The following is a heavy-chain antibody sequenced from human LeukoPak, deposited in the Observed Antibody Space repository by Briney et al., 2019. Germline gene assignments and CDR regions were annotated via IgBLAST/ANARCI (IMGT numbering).Heavy chain of an antibody. D-gene: IGHD3-10*01. CDR3: ARGAMGRGVPHFDC. J-gene: IGHJ4*02. CDR2: IYYSGST. Sequence: PSETLSLTCTVSGGSMNSRDYYWSRIRQPPGKVLEWIGYIYYSGSTYYNPSLKSRVSTSVDRSQNQFSLELSSVTAADTAVYYCARGAMGRGVPHFDCWGQGTLVIVSS. CDR1: GGSMNSRDYY. V-gene: IGHV4-30-4*01.